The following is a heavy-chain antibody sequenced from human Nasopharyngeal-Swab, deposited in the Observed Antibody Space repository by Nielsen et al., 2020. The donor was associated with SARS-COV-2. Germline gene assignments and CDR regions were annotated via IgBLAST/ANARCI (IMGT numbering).Heavy chain of an antibody. D-gene: IGHD7-27*01. V-gene: IGHV1-8*01. CDR2: MNPNSGKS. Sequence: ASVNVSCKASGYPFSSYDINWVRQATGQGLEWMGWMNPNSGKSGYAQKFQGRVTMTRDTSIDTAYMELSSLRSEDTAVYYCARVWGSADYWGQGTLVTVSS. CDR3: ARVWGSADY. CDR1: GYPFSSYD. J-gene: IGHJ4*02.